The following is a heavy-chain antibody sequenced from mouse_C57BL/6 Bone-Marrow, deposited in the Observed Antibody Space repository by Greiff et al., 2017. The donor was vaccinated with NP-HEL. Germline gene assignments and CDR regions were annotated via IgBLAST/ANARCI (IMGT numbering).Heavy chain of an antibody. CDR1: GFSLTSYG. D-gene: IGHD6-1*01. V-gene: IGHV2-6-1*01. CDR3: ARHRVSSLYAMDY. J-gene: IGHJ4*01. Sequence: VQLVESGPGLVAPSQSLSITCTVSGFSLTSYGVHWVRQPPGKGLEWLVVIWSDGSTTYNSALKSRLSIRKDNSKSQVFLKMNSLQTDDTAMYYCARHRVSSLYAMDYWGQGTSVTVSS. CDR2: IWSDGST.